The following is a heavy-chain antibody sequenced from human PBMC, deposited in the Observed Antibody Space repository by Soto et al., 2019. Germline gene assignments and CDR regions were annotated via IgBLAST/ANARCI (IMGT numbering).Heavy chain of an antibody. CDR3: VNARSTVTTTSPFDY. J-gene: IGHJ4*02. Sequence: EVQLLESGGGLVQPGGSLRLSCAASGFTFNNYAMSWVRQAPGKGLEWVSSNSRSGGTTYYADSVKGRCTISRDNSKNTLYLEIDSLRAEATAVYYCVNARSTVTTTSPFDYWGQGTLVTVSS. CDR2: NSRSGGTT. CDR1: GFTFNNYA. V-gene: IGHV3-23*01. D-gene: IGHD4-4*01.